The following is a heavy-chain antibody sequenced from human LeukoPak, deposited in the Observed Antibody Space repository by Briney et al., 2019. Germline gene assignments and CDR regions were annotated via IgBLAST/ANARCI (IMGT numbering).Heavy chain of an antibody. D-gene: IGHD3-10*01. V-gene: IGHV3-53*01. CDR1: GFTVSSNY. CDR2: IYSGGST. CDR3: ARDRGLLWFGELSFDFDY. J-gene: IGHJ4*02. Sequence: GGSLRLSCAASGFTVSSNYMSWVRQAPGKGLEWVSVIYSGGSTYYADSVKSRFTISRDNSKNTLYLQMNSLRAEDTAVYYCARDRGLLWFGELSFDFDYWGQGTLVTVSS.